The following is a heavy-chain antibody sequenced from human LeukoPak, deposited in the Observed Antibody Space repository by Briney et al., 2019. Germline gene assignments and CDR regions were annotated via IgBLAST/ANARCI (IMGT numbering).Heavy chain of an antibody. CDR3: ASPPTYYDFWSGYSRDY. Sequence: GGSLRLSCAASGFTFSSYSMNWVRQAPGKGLEWVSYISSSSSTIYYADSAKGRFTISRDNAKNSLYLQMNSLRAEDTAVYYCASPPTYYDFWSGYSRDYWGQGTLATVSS. J-gene: IGHJ4*02. D-gene: IGHD3-3*01. V-gene: IGHV3-48*01. CDR2: ISSSSSTI. CDR1: GFTFSSYS.